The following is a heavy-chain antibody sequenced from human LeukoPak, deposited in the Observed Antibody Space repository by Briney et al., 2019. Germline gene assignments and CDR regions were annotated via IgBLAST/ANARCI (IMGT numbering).Heavy chain of an antibody. V-gene: IGHV4-34*01. CDR2: INHSGST. D-gene: IGHD6-13*01. CDR1: GGSFSGYY. Sequence: SETLSLTCAVYGGSFSGYYWSWIRQPPGKGLEWIGEINHSGSTNYNPSLKSRVTISVDTSKNQFSLKLSSVTAADTAVYYCARTTAAGINPYYYYMDVWGKGTTVTISS. CDR3: ARTTAAGINPYYYYMDV. J-gene: IGHJ6*03.